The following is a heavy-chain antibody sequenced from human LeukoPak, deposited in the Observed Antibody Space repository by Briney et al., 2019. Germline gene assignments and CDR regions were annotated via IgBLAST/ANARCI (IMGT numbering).Heavy chain of an antibody. D-gene: IGHD3-22*01. V-gene: IGHV3-21*01. CDR2: ISSSSSYI. J-gene: IGHJ5*02. CDR1: GFTFSSYS. CDR3: ARDPNSSGYYAWDWFDP. Sequence: GGSLRLSCAASGFTFSSYSMNWVRQAPGKGLEWVSSISSSSSYIYYADSVKGRFTISRDNAKNSLYLQMNSLRAEDTAVYYCARDPNSSGYYAWDWFDPWGQGTLVTVSS.